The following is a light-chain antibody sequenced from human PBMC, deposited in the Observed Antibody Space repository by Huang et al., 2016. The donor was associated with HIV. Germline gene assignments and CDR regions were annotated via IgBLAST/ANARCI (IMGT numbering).Light chain of an antibody. CDR2: LSS. J-gene: IGKJ5*01. V-gene: IGKV2-28*01. Sequence: EIVMTQSPLSLPVTPGEPVSISCRSSQSLLHSNGYNYLDWYLQKPGQSPQLVIYLSSNRAAGVPDRFTGSGSVTYFTLKISRVEAEDVGVYYCMQTLQTPRTFGQGTRLEIK. CDR3: MQTLQTPRT. CDR1: QSLLHSNGYNY.